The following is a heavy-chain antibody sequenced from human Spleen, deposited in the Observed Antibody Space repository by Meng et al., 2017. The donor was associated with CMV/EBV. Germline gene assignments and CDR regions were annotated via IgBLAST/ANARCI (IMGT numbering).Heavy chain of an antibody. CDR3: ARTDSLRE. J-gene: IGHJ4*02. CDR2: INPGGGTI. CDR1: GYTFTSYY. V-gene: IGHV1-46*01. Sequence: VKVSCKASGYTFTSYYLHWVRQAPGQGLEWMGIINPGGGTIVYAQNFQGRVTMTSDTSTSTVYMELRRLRSEDTAVYYCARTDSLREWGQGTLVTVSS. D-gene: IGHD2-15*01.